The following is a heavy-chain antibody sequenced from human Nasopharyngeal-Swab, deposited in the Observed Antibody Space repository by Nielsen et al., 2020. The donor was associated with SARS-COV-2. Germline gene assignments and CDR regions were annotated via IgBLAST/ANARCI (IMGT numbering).Heavy chain of an antibody. CDR2: IYSGGSST. Sequence: WIRQPPGKGPEWVSVIYSGGSSTYYADSVKGRFTISRDNSKDTLYLQMNSLRAEDTAVYYCAKDQGALYCSGGSCYSGPQSNYYYGMDVWGQGTTVTVSS. CDR3: AKDQGALYCSGGSCYSGPQSNYYYGMDV. V-gene: IGHV3-23*03. J-gene: IGHJ6*02. D-gene: IGHD2-15*01.